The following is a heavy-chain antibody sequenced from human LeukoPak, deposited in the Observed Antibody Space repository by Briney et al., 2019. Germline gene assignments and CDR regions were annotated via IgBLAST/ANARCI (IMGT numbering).Heavy chain of an antibody. D-gene: IGHD6-25*01. Sequence: ASVKVSCKASGYTFTSSDINWVRQAARQGLEWMGWINPNSGRTGYAQKFQGRVTMTENTSISTAYMELSSLRFDDTAVYYCARGRSGLAAAGTYDYWGQGTLITVSS. J-gene: IGHJ4*02. CDR2: INPNSGRT. CDR3: ARGRSGLAAAGTYDY. CDR1: GYTFTSSD. V-gene: IGHV1-8*01.